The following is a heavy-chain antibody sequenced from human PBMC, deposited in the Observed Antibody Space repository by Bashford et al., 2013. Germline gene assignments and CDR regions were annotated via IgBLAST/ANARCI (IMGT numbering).Heavy chain of an antibody. Sequence: WVRQAPGQGLEWMGRIIPILGIANYAQKFQGRVTITADKSTSTAYMELSSLRSEDTAVYYCARDRGGIQLWSSTVDAFDIWGQGTMVTVSS. D-gene: IGHD5-18*01. CDR3: ARDRGGIQLWSSTVDAFDI. CDR2: IIPILGIA. J-gene: IGHJ3*02. V-gene: IGHV1-69*04.